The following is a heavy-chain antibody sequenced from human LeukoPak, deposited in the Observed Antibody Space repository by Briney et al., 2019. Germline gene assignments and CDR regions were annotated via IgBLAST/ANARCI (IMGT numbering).Heavy chain of an antibody. J-gene: IGHJ5*02. CDR3: ARGHIVVVTAQLNWFDP. CDR2: IYYSGST. V-gene: IGHV4-30-4*01. D-gene: IGHD2-21*02. Sequence: LSETLSLTCTVSGGSISSGDYYWSWIRQPPGKGLEWIGYIYYSGSTYYNPSLKSRVTISVDTSKNQFSLKLSSVTAADTAVYYCARGHIVVVTAQLNWFDPWGQGSLVTVSS. CDR1: GGSISSGDYY.